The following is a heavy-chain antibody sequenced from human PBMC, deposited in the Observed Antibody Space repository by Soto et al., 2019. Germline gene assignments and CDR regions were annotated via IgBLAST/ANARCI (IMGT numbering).Heavy chain of an antibody. D-gene: IGHD6-13*01. CDR1: GGSFSGYY. CDR3: ARRIAAARQINWFDP. V-gene: IGHV4-34*01. J-gene: IGHJ5*02. Sequence: SETLSLTCAVYGGSFSGYYLSWIRQPPGKGLEWIGEINHSGSTNYNPSLKSRVTISVDTSKNQFSLKLSYVTAADTAVYYCARRIAAARQINWFDPWGQGTLVTVSS. CDR2: INHSGST.